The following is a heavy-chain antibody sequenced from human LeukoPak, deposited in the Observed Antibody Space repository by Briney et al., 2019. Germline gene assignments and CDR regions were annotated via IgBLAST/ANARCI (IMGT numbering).Heavy chain of an antibody. Sequence: PGGSLRLSCAASGFTFDDYAMHWVRQAPGKGLEWVSGISWNSGSIGYADSVKGRFTISRDNAKSSLYLQMNSLRAEDTALYYCAKPGRYFDWLSSPFDYWGQGTLVTVSS. V-gene: IGHV3-9*01. CDR2: ISWNSGSI. J-gene: IGHJ4*02. D-gene: IGHD3-9*01. CDR3: AKPGRYFDWLSSPFDY. CDR1: GFTFDDYA.